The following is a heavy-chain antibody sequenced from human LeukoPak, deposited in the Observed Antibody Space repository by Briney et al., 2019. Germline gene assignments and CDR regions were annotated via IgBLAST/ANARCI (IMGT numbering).Heavy chain of an antibody. CDR1: GFTFSNYW. J-gene: IGHJ4*02. CDR3: ASHSTFVGGATESIDF. CDR2: IDNAGSIT. D-gene: IGHD1-26*01. Sequence: GGSLRLSCAASGFTFSNYWIHWVRQAPGEGLVWASRIDNAGSITTYADSVKGRFTISRDNAKNTLDLQMNSLRADDTAVYYCASHSTFVGGATESIDFWGQGTLVTVSS. V-gene: IGHV3-74*03.